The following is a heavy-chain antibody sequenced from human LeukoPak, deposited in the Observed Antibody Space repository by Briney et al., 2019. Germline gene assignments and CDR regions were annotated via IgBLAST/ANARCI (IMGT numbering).Heavy chain of an antibody. CDR2: ISAYNGNT. D-gene: IGHD6-19*01. J-gene: IGHJ3*02. CDR3: ARDDSSGWYGGAFDI. Sequence: ASVKVSCKASGYTFTSYGISWVRQAPGQGLEWMGWISAYNGNTNYAQKLQGRVTMTTDTSTSTAYMELRSLRSDDTVVYYCARDDSSGWYGGAFDIWGQGTMVTVSS. CDR1: GYTFTSYG. V-gene: IGHV1-18*01.